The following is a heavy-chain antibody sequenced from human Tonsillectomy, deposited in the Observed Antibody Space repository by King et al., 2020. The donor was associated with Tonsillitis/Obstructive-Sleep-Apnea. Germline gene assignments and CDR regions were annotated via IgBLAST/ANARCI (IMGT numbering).Heavy chain of an antibody. CDR2: IYYSGSS. CDR3: ARDMVLEAGGDAFDI. V-gene: IGHV4-59*01. D-gene: IGHD2-8*01. Sequence: VQLQESGPGLVKPSETLSLTCTVSGGSISSYYWSWIRQPPGKGLEWIGYIYYSGSSNYNPSLKSRVTISEDTSKNQFSLRLSSVTVADTAVYYCARDMVLEAGGDAFDIWGQGTMVTVSS. J-gene: IGHJ3*02. CDR1: GGSISSYY.